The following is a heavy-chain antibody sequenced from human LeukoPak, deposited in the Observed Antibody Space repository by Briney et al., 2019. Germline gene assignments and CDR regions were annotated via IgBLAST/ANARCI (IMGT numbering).Heavy chain of an antibody. Sequence: AASVKVSCKASGYTFTGYYMHWVRQAPGQGLEWMGWINPNSGGTNYAQKFQGRATMTRDTSISTAYMELSRLRSDDTAVYYCARGSGSPTVTYFDYWGQGTLVTVSS. J-gene: IGHJ4*02. CDR3: ARGSGSPTVTYFDY. V-gene: IGHV1-2*02. CDR2: INPNSGGT. D-gene: IGHD4-17*01. CDR1: GYTFTGYY.